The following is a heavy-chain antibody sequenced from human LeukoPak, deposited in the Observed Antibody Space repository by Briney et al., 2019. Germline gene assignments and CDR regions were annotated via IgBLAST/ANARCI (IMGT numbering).Heavy chain of an antibody. Sequence: GGSLRLSCAASGFTFSGYWMSWVRQAPGKGLEWVANIKQDGREKYYVASVKGRFTISRDTAKESLSLQMTHLRAEDTAVYYCASTSYDLWSSYAPDGAFEIWGLGTVVSVSS. CDR2: IKQDGREK. V-gene: IGHV3-7*01. CDR3: ASTSYDLWSSYAPDGAFEI. D-gene: IGHD3/OR15-3a*01. J-gene: IGHJ3*02. CDR1: GFTFSGYW.